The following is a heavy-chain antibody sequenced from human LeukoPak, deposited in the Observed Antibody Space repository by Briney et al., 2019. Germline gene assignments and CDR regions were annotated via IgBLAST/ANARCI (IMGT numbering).Heavy chain of an antibody. Sequence: SETLSPTCAVYDGSFSGYYWSGIRQPPGKGLEWIGEINHSGSTNYNPSLESRVTISLDTSKSQFSLRLSSVTAADTALYYCARGPPPYGMDVWGQGTTVTVSS. V-gene: IGHV4-34*01. CDR3: ARGPPPYGMDV. CDR1: DGSFSGYY. CDR2: INHSGST. J-gene: IGHJ6*02.